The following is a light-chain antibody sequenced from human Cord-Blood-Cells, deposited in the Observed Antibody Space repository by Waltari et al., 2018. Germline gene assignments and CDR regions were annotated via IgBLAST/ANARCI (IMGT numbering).Light chain of an antibody. V-gene: IGKV4-1*01. CDR2: WAC. J-gene: IGKJ4*01. CDR1: QSVLYSSNNKND. Sequence: DIVMTQSPDSLAVCLGERATSTCKSSQSVLYSSNNKNDLAWYQQKPGQPPKLRIYWACTRESGVPDRFSGSGSGTDLTLTISSLQAEDVAVYYCQQYYSTPLTFGGGTKVEIK. CDR3: QQYYSTPLT.